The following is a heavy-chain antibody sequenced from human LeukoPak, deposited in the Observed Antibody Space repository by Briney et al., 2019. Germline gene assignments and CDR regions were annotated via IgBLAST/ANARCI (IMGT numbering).Heavy chain of an antibody. Sequence: GGSLRLSCAASGFTFSSYAMSWVRQAPGKGLEWVSAISGSGGSTYYADSVKGRLTISRDNSKNTLYLQMNSLRAEDTAVYYCAKNKLGYGDYYYGMDVWGQGTTVTVSS. J-gene: IGHJ6*02. CDR3: AKNKLGYGDYYYGMDV. V-gene: IGHV3-23*01. CDR2: ISGSGGST. CDR1: GFTFSSYA. D-gene: IGHD4-17*01.